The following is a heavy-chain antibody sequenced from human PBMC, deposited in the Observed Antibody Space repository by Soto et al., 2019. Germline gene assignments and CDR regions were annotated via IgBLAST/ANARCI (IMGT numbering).Heavy chain of an antibody. V-gene: IGHV3-21*01. D-gene: IGHD1-26*01. J-gene: IGHJ4*02. Sequence: EVQLVESGGGLVKPGGSLRLSCAASGFTFSSYSMNWVRQAPGKGLEWVSSISSSSSYIYYADSVKGRFTISRDNAQNSLYLHMNSLRAEDTAVYYCPRGLIVGATQGGDDYFDYCGQGTLVTVSS. CDR1: GFTFSSYS. CDR3: PRGLIVGATQGGDDYFDY. CDR2: ISSSSSYI.